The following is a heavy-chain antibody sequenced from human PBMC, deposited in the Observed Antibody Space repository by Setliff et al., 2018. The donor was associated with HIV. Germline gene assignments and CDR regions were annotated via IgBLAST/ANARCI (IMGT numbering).Heavy chain of an antibody. J-gene: IGHJ4*02. CDR2: IYYTGST. V-gene: IGHV4-31*03. CDR3: ARGGRKDVADN. CDR1: GASITRGGDF. D-gene: IGHD3-16*01. Sequence: PSETLSLTCSVSGASITRGGDFWSWIRQHPGKGLEWIGYIYYTGSTYYNPSLRSRVSISLDTSKNHFSLTLSSVTAADTALFYCARGGRKDVADNWGQGTLVTVSS.